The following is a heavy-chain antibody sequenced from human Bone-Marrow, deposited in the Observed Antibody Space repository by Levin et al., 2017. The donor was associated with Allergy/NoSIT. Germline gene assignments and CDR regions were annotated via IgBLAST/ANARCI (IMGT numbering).Heavy chain of an antibody. CDR3: AKGDCSSTSCYGYFQH. Sequence: GGSLRLSCAASGFTFSSYAMSWVRQAPGKGLEWVSAISGSGGSTYYADSVKGRFTISRDNSKNTLYLQMNSLRAEDTAVYYCAKGDCSSTSCYGYFQHWGQGTLVTVSS. J-gene: IGHJ1*01. CDR2: ISGSGGST. CDR1: GFTFSSYA. D-gene: IGHD2-2*01. V-gene: IGHV3-23*01.